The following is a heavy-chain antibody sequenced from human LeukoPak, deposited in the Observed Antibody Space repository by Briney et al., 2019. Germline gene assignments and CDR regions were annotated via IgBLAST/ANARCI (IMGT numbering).Heavy chain of an antibody. CDR3: GRVVAGRCDY. D-gene: IGHD6-19*01. J-gene: IGHJ4*02. CDR2: IYTSGST. CDR1: GGSISSYY. V-gene: IGHV4-4*07. Sequence: PSETLSLTCAVSGGSISSYYLSWIRQPAGKGLEWIGRIYTSGSTNYNPSLKSRLTMFVETSKKQFPLKLSSMPPADHTAYYCGRVVAGRCDYWGQGTLVTVSS.